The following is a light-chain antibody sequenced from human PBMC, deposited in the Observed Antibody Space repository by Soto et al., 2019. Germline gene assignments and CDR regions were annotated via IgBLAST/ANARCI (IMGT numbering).Light chain of an antibody. CDR2: DGF. J-gene: IGKJ3*01. V-gene: IGKV1-39*01. Sequence: DIQMTQSPSSLSASVGDTVTITCRASQRIGRLLSWYQQQPGKAPKLLIYDGFTLQGGVPSRFSGSGSGTAFPLTIGSLQPADFTTDYCQQTDRPPFTFAPGTKVDVK. CDR1: QRIGRL. CDR3: QQTDRPPFT.